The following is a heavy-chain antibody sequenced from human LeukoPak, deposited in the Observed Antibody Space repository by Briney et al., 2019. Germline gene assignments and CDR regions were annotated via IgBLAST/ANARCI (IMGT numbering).Heavy chain of an antibody. D-gene: IGHD3-16*01. CDR2: IYYSGST. Sequence: PSETLSLTGTVSGGSISNYYWSWIRQPPGKGLEWIGYIYYSGSTSYNPSLKSRVTISADTSKNHFSLKLNSVTTADTAVYYCTRGAGWLIDYWGQGILVTVSS. J-gene: IGHJ4*02. CDR1: GGSISNYY. CDR3: TRGAGWLIDY. V-gene: IGHV4-59*01.